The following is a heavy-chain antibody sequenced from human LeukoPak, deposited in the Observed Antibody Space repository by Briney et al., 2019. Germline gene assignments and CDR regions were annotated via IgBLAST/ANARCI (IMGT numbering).Heavy chain of an antibody. CDR2: INPNSGGT. Sequence: SSVKVSCKASGYTFTGYYMHWVRQAPGQGLEWMGWINPNSGGTNYAQKFQGRVTMTRDASISTAYMELSRLRSDDTAVYYCARDGVGYYDSSGYYYFQHWGQGTLVTVSS. CDR1: GYTFTGYY. J-gene: IGHJ1*01. CDR3: ARDGVGYYDSSGYYYFQH. V-gene: IGHV1-2*02. D-gene: IGHD3-22*01.